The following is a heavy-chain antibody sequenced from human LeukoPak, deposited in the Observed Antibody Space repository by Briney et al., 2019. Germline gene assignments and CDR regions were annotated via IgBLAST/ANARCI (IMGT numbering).Heavy chain of an antibody. D-gene: IGHD2-2*01. CDR2: ISAYNGNT. CDR1: GYTFTSYG. V-gene: IGHV1-18*01. J-gene: IGHJ5*02. CDR3: ARGVVTSWSSYNWFDP. Sequence: ASVKASCXASGYTFTSYGISWVRQAPGQGLEWMGWISAYNGNTNYAQKLQGRVTMTTDTSTSTAYMELRSLRSDDTAVYYCARGVVTSWSSYNWFDPWGQGTLVTVSS.